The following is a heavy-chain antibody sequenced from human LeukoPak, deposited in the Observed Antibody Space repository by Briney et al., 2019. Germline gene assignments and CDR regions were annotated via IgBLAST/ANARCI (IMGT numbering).Heavy chain of an antibody. Sequence: PSETLSLTCIVSGVSVSSGSYYWSWIRQPPGKGLEWIGYIYYSGSTNYNPSLKSRVTISVDTSKNQFSLKLSSVTAADTAVCYCARALRFFEWFDPWGQGTLVTVSS. CDR1: GVSVSSGSYY. V-gene: IGHV4-61*01. CDR2: IYYSGST. J-gene: IGHJ5*02. CDR3: ARALRFFEWFDP. D-gene: IGHD3-3*01.